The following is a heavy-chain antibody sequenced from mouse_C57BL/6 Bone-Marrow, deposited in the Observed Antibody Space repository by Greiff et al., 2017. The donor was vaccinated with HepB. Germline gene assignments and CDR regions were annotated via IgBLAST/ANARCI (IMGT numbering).Heavy chain of an antibody. CDR1: GFTFTDYY. D-gene: IGHD1-2*01. CDR2: IRNKANGYTT. Sequence: EVKLVESGGGLVQPGGSLSLSCAASGFTFTDYYMSWVRQPPGKALEWLGFIRNKANGYTTEYSASVKGRFTISRDNSQSILYLQMNALRAEDSATYYCARYIRDPAFDYWVQGTTLTVSS. J-gene: IGHJ2*01. V-gene: IGHV7-3*01. CDR3: ARYIRDPAFDY.